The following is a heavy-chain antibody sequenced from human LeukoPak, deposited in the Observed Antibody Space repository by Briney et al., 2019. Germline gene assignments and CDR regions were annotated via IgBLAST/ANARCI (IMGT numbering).Heavy chain of an antibody. J-gene: IGHJ4*02. D-gene: IGHD6-13*01. V-gene: IGHV3-48*04. CDR1: GFTFSSYS. CDR3: ARDSSSWSFDY. CDR2: ISSSSSTI. Sequence: GGSLRLSCAASGFTFSSYSMNWVRQAPWKGLEWVSYISSSSSTIYYADSVKGRFTISRDNAKNSLYLQMNSLRAEDTAVYYCARDSSSWSFDYWGQGTLVTVFS.